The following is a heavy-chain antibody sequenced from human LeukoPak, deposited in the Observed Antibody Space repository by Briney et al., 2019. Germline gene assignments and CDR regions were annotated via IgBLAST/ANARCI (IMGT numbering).Heavy chain of an antibody. CDR2: IYSGGST. J-gene: IGHJ4*02. CDR1: GFTVSNTF. CDR3: ARVQSVGTTDS. V-gene: IGHV3-53*01. Sequence: PGGSLRLSCAASGFTVSNTFMSWVRQAPGKGLEWVSAIYSGGSTYYADSVKGRFTISRDNSKNTLYLQMNSLRAEDTAMYYCARVQSVGTTDSWGQGTLVTVSS. D-gene: IGHD1-26*01.